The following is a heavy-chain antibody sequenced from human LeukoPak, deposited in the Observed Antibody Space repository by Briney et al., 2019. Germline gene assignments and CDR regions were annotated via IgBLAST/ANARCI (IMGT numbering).Heavy chain of an antibody. CDR1: VGSFSGYH. CDR2: VDESGGT. J-gene: IGHJ4*02. V-gene: IGHV4-34*01. CDR3: ARVNGQWLVSDY. D-gene: IGHD6-19*01. Sequence: SETLSLTCAVYVGSFSGYHWNWIRQPPGKGPEWIGEVDESGGTNINPSLRSRVILSVDTSKNQFSLKLSSVTAADTAVYYCARVNGQWLVSDYWGQGTLVTVSS.